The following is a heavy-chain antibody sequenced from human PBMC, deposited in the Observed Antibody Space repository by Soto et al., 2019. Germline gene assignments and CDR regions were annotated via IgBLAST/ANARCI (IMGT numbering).Heavy chain of an antibody. CDR2: IIPIFGTA. CDR3: ARGSRLAYCGGDCSNWFDP. J-gene: IGHJ5*02. CDR1: GYTFTNYG. Sequence: SVKVSCKTSGYTFTNYGISWVRQAPGQGLEWMGGIIPIFGTANYAQKFQGRVTITADESTSTAYMELSSLRSEDTAVYYCARGSRLAYCGGDCSNWFDPWGQGTLVTVSS. V-gene: IGHV1-69*13. D-gene: IGHD2-21*02.